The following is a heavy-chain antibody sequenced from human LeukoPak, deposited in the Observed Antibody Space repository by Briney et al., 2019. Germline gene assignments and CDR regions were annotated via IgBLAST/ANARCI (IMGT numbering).Heavy chain of an antibody. D-gene: IGHD6-13*01. V-gene: IGHV4-59*01. CDR1: GGSINSYY. CDR3: ARWGEAAAGIYY. J-gene: IGHJ4*02. CDR2: IYYSGST. Sequence: SETLSLTCTVSGGSINSYYWSWIRPPPGKGLEGLGYIYYSGSTNYNPSLRSRITISVDTSKNEFSLKLSSVTAADTAVYYCARWGEAAAGIYYWGQGILVTVSS.